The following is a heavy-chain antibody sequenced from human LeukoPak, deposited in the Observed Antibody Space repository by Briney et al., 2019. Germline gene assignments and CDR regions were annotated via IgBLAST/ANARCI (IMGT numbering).Heavy chain of an antibody. CDR1: GFTFDDYA. V-gene: IGHV3-43*02. Sequence: GGSLRLSCAASGFTFDDYAMHWVRQVPGKGLEWVSLISGNGGNTYYADSVKGRFTISRDDSKNSLYLQMNSLRTEDTALYYCAKDISNWNSRHFDYWGQGTLVTVSS. CDR3: AKDISNWNSRHFDY. D-gene: IGHD1-7*01. J-gene: IGHJ4*02. CDR2: ISGNGGNT.